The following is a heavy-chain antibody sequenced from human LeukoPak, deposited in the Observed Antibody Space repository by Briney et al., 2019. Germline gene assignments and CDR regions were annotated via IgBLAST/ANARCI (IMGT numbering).Heavy chain of an antibody. CDR3: ARVARDRRIVGAIPSPFGP. CDR2: ISAYNGNT. D-gene: IGHD1-26*01. Sequence: ASVKVSCKASGYTFTSYGISWVRQAPGQGLEWMGWISAYNGNTNYAQKLQGRVTMTTDTSTSTAYMELRSLRSDDTAVYYCARVARDRRIVGAIPSPFGPWGQGTLVTVSS. J-gene: IGHJ5*02. V-gene: IGHV1-18*01. CDR1: GYTFTSYG.